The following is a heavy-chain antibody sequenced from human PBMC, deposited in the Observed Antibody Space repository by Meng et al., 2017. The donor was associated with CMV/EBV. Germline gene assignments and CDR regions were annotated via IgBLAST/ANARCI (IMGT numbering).Heavy chain of an antibody. D-gene: IGHD3-10*01. CDR1: GGTFSRYA. CDR3: ASLRNMVRGGGYFDY. J-gene: IGHJ4*02. Sequence: AAQVSCKASGGTFSRYAISWVRQAPAQWLEWMGGIIPIFGTANYAQKFQGRVTITTDESTSTAYMELSSLRSEDTAVYYCASLRNMVRGGGYFDYWGQGTLVTVSS. V-gene: IGHV1-69*05. CDR2: IIPIFGTA.